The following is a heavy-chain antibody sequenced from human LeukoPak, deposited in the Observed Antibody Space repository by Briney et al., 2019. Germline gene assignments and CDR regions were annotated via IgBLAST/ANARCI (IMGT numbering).Heavy chain of an antibody. Sequence: PGGSLRLSCAASGFTVSSNYMSWVRQAPGKGREWVSVIYSGGSTYYVDSVKGRFTISRDNSKNTLYLQMNSLRAEDTAVYYCASRGSLIDFDYWGQGTLVTVSS. CDR2: IYSGGST. D-gene: IGHD2-15*01. J-gene: IGHJ4*02. V-gene: IGHV3-53*01. CDR3: ASRGSLIDFDY. CDR1: GFTVSSNY.